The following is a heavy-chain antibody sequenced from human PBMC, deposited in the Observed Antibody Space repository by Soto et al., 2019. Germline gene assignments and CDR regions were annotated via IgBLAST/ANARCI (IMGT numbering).Heavy chain of an antibody. CDR2: IYDSGSP. J-gene: IGHJ4*02. D-gene: IGHD4-17*01. CDR3: AREDYGDPIDY. Sequence: TLSLTCAVSGGYISSGGYYWSGILQHPGKGLQLIGYIYDSGSPYYNPSLKSRVTISVDTSKNQFSLKLSAVTAADTAVYYCAREDYGDPIDYWGQGTLVTVSS. V-gene: IGHV4-31*11. CDR1: GGYISSGGYY.